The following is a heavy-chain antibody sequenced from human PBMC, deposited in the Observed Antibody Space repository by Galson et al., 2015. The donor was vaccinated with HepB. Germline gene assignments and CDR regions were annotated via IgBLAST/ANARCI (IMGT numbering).Heavy chain of an antibody. J-gene: IGHJ4*02. CDR3: ASSSGGNQPFDY. CDR2: ISGNGGTT. V-gene: IGHV3-23*01. D-gene: IGHD6-25*01. Sequence: SLRLSCAASGFTFSTYAMSWLRQAPGKGLEWVSAISGNGGTTYSADSVEGRFTISRDNSENTLHLQMNSLRAEDTAVYYCASSSGGNQPFDYWGQGTLVTAPS. CDR1: GFTFSTYA.